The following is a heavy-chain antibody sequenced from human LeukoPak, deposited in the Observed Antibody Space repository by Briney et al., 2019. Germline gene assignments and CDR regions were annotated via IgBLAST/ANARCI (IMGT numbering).Heavy chain of an antibody. J-gene: IGHJ4*02. CDR3: ARGSFRPRYYDFWSGFDY. CDR1: GGSISSGGYS. Sequence: SETLSLTCAVSGGSISSGGYSWSWIRQPPGKGLEWIGYIYHSGSTYYNPSLKSRVTISVDRSKNQFSLKLSSVTAADTAVYYCARGSFRPRYYDFWSGFDYWGQGTLVTVSS. D-gene: IGHD3-3*01. CDR2: IYHSGST. V-gene: IGHV4-30-2*01.